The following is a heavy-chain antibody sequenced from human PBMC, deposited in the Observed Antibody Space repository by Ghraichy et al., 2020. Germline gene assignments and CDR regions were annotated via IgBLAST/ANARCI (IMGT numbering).Heavy chain of an antibody. CDR2: IYRGGSP. CDR3: ARAGKGVVREKYYYYYYGMDV. Sequence: LSLTCAASGITVTSNYMSWVRQAPGKGLEWVSIIYRGGSPYYADSVKGRFTISRDNSKNTLYLQMNSLRAEDTAVYYCARAGKGVVREKYYYYYYGMDVWGQGTTVTVSS. V-gene: IGHV3-66*01. CDR1: GITVTSNY. J-gene: IGHJ6*02. D-gene: IGHD3-10*01.